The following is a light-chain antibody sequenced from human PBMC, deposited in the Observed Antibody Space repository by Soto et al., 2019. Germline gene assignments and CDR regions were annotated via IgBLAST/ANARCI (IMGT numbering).Light chain of an antibody. CDR3: QRYDSLPPLT. V-gene: IGKV3-15*01. CDR2: GAS. CDR1: QSVFSN. J-gene: IGKJ4*01. Sequence: EIVMTQSPATLSVSPGEIATLSCRASQSVFSNVAWYQQNPGQGPRRLIYGASNRATGIPGRFSGSGSGTAYPRTISGLQPGDVAGYYGQRYDSLPPLTFGGGTKVA.